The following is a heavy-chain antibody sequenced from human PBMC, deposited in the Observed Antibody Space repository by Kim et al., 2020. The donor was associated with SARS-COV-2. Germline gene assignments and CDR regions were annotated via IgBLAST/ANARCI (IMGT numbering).Heavy chain of an antibody. CDR1: GGSISSSSYY. J-gene: IGHJ6*02. CDR3: ASPVRYYGMDV. Sequence: SETLSLTCTVSGGSISSSSYYWGWIRQPPGKGLEWIGSIYYSGSTYYNPSLKSRVTISVDTSKNQFSLKLSSVTAADTAVYYCASPVRYYGMDVWGQGTTVTVSS. CDR2: IYYSGST. V-gene: IGHV4-39*01.